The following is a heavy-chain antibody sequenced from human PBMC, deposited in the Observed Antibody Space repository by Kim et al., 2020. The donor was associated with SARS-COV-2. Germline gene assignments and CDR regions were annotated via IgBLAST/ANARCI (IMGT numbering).Heavy chain of an antibody. CDR1: GVSISSYY. D-gene: IGHD3-22*01. CDR2: IYYSGST. J-gene: IGHJ3*02. CDR3: AREGGPVYYYDSSGDERWAFDI. Sequence: SETLSLTCTVSGVSISSYYWSWIRQPPGKGLEWIGYIYYSGSTNYNPSLKSRVTISVDTSKNQFSLKLSSVTAADTAVYYCAREGGPVYYYDSSGDERWAFDIWGQGTMVTVSS. V-gene: IGHV4-59*13.